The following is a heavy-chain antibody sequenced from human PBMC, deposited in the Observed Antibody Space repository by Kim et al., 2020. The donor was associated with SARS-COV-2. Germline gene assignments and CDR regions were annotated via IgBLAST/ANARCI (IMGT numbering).Heavy chain of an antibody. D-gene: IGHD3-10*01. V-gene: IGHV1-8*01. Sequence: ASVKVSCKASGYTFTSYDINWVRQATGQGLEWMGWMNPNSGNTGYAQKFQGRVTMTRNTSISTAYMELSSLRSEDTAVYYCARGGHKSWGYGSGSPTWFDPWGQGTLVTVSS. CDR2: MNPNSGNT. J-gene: IGHJ5*02. CDR1: GYTFTSYD. CDR3: ARGGHKSWGYGSGSPTWFDP.